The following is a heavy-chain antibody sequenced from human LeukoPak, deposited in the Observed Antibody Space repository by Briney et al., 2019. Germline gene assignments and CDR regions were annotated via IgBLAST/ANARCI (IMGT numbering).Heavy chain of an antibody. D-gene: IGHD3-22*01. CDR1: GFTFDDYG. CDR2: TNWNAGST. J-gene: IGHJ6*03. Sequence: PGGSLRLSCAASGFTFDDYGMSWVRQAPGKGLEWVSGTNWNAGSTGYADSVKGRFTISRDNAERSLYLQMNSLRAEDTALYYCARESTTGIGYYYMDVWGKGTTVTVSS. CDR3: ARESTTGIGYYYMDV. V-gene: IGHV3-20*04.